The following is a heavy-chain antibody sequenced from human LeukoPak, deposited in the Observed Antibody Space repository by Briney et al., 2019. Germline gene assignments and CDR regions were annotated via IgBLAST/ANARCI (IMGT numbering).Heavy chain of an antibody. V-gene: IGHV7-4-1*02. J-gene: IGHJ3*02. CDR1: GYTFTSYA. D-gene: IGHD4-17*01. CDR3: ARDQDYGDYHGGAFDI. Sequence: GASVKVSCKASGYTFTSYAMNWVRQAPGQGLEWMGWINTNTGNPTYAQGFTGRFVFSLDTSVSTAYLQISSLKAEDTAVYYCARDQDYGDYHGGAFDIWGQGTMVTVSS. CDR2: INTNTGNP.